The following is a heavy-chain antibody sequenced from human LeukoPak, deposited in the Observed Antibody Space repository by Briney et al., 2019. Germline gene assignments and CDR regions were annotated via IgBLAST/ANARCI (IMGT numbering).Heavy chain of an antibody. V-gene: IGHV3-7*01. D-gene: IGHD4-17*01. J-gene: IGHJ3*02. CDR1: GFTFSRDW. Sequence: PGGSLRLSCAASGFTFSRDWMNGVRQAPGKGLEWVANIKQDESEKYYVDSVKGRFIISRDNAKNSLYLQMNNLRAEETAVYYCVREVEYGDYEGWGAFDIWGQGTMVTVSS. CDR2: IKQDESEK. CDR3: VREVEYGDYEGWGAFDI.